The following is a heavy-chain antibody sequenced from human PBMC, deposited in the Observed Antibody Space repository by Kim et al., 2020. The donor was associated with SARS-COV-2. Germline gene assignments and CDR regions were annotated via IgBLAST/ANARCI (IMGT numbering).Heavy chain of an antibody. CDR1: GFTFSLYG. J-gene: IGHJ4*02. V-gene: IGHV3-33*05. CDR3: ARWTTGDYGDYVNYYDY. D-gene: IGHD4-17*01. Sequence: GGSLRLSCAGSGFTFSLYGMHWVRQAPGKGLEWVALISFDGNHTIYADSVGGRFTISRDNSKNTQYLQMNSLRGEDTAVYYCARWTTGDYGDYVNYYDYWGQGALVTVSS. CDR2: ISFDGNHT.